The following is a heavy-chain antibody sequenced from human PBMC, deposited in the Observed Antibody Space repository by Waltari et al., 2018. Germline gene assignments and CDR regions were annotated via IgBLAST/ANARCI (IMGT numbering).Heavy chain of an antibody. CDR2: IIPIFGTD. V-gene: IGHV1-69*08. J-gene: IGHJ4*02. CDR3: HYAFSSSRVSGGKDY. CDR1: GGTFSSYA. D-gene: IGHD6-6*01. Sequence: QVQLVQSGAEVKKPGSSVKVSCKASGGTFSSYAISWVRQAPGQGLEWMGRIIPIFGTDNYAQKFQGRVTITADKSTSTAYMELSSLRSEDTAVYYCHYAFSSSRVSGGKDYWGQGTLVTVSS.